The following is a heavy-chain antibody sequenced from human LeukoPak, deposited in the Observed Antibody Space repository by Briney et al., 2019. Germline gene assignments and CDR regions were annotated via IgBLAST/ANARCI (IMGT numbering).Heavy chain of an antibody. CDR1: GFTFSDYY. D-gene: IGHD1-26*01. V-gene: IGHV4-59*01. CDR3: ARRSYPGGFDI. Sequence: KPGGSLRLSCAASGFTFSDYYMSWIRQPPGKGLEWIEYIYYSGSTNYNPSLKSRVTVSVDTSKNQFSLKLSSVTAADTAVYYCARRSYPGGFDIWGQGTMVTVSS. CDR2: IYYSGST. J-gene: IGHJ3*02.